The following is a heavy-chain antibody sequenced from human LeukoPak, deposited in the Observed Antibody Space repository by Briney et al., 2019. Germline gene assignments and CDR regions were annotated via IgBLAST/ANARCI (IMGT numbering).Heavy chain of an antibody. D-gene: IGHD1-26*01. CDR2: INPNSGDT. CDR1: GYTFTDYY. Sequence: ASVKVSCKASGYTFTDYYIHWVRQAPGQGLEWMGWINPNSGDTKSAQKLQGRLTMTRDTSITTAYMDLSRLTSDDTAAYYCTRDDIVGARDFDYWGQGTLVTVSS. V-gene: IGHV1-2*02. J-gene: IGHJ4*02. CDR3: TRDDIVGARDFDY.